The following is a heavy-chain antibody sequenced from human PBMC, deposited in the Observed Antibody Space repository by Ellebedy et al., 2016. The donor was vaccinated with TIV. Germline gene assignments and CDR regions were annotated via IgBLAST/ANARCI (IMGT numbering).Heavy chain of an antibody. J-gene: IGHJ6*02. CDR1: GFTLSSYG. CDR2: ISYDGSNK. V-gene: IGHV3-30*03. Sequence: GESLKISCAASGFTLSSYGMHWVRQAPGKGLEWVAVISYDGSNKYYADSVKGRFTISRDNSKNTLYLQMNSLRAEDTAVYHCARDGNSGYGSSYYYGMDVWGQGTTVTVSS. D-gene: IGHD5-12*01. CDR3: ARDGNSGYGSSYYYGMDV.